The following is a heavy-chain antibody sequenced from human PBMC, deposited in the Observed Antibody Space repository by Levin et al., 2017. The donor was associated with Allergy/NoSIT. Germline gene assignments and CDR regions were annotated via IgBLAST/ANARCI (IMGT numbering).Heavy chain of an antibody. V-gene: IGHV3-9*01. CDR2: ISWNSGNI. CDR3: AKSRGGGWYDGSLDY. J-gene: IGHJ4*02. Sequence: GGSLRLSCAASGFTFDDYAMHWVRQAPGKGLEWVSGISWNSGNIAYAGSVKGRFTISRDNAKNSLYLQMNSLRAEDTAFFYCAKSRGGGWYDGSLDYWGQGTLVTVSS. D-gene: IGHD6-19*01. CDR1: GFTFDDYA.